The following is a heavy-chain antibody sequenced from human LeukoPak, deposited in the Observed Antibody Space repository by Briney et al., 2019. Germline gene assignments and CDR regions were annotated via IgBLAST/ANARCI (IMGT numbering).Heavy chain of an antibody. D-gene: IGHD2-15*01. CDR3: AKTPAVVVVGAASHFDY. CDR2: IFASGSTT. J-gene: IGHJ4*02. CDR1: GFTFSGYA. Sequence: GGSLRLSCAASGFTFSGYAMNWVRQAPGKGLEWVSLIFASGSTTKYVDSVKGRFTISRDNSKNTLYLQMNSLRAEDTAVYYCAKTPAVVVVGAASHFDYWGQGTLVTVSS. V-gene: IGHV3-23*05.